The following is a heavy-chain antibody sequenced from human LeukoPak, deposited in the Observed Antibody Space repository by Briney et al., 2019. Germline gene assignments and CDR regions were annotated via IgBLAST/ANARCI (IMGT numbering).Heavy chain of an antibody. CDR1: GFTFSSYA. D-gene: IGHD6-13*01. Sequence: SGASLRLSCAPSGFTFSSYAMSWVRQAPGEGREWVSAISGSGGSTYYADSVKGRFTISRDNSKNTLYLQMNSLRAEDTAVYYCAKDIAALPYYYYYYGMDVWGQGTPVTVSS. CDR3: AKDIAALPYYYYYYGMDV. V-gene: IGHV3-23*01. J-gene: IGHJ6*02. CDR2: ISGSGGST.